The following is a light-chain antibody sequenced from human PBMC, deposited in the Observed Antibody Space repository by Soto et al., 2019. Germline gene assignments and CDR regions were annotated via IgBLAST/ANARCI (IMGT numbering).Light chain of an antibody. J-gene: IGKJ1*01. Sequence: ESVLTQSPGTLSLSPGEKATLSCRASQSVSSSYLAWYQQKPGQAPRLLIYGASSRATGIPDRFSGSGSGTDFTVTVSRLEPEDFAVYYWQEFGSSSWTFGQGAKVEIK. CDR2: GAS. CDR1: QSVSSSY. V-gene: IGKV3-20*01. CDR3: QEFGSSSWT.